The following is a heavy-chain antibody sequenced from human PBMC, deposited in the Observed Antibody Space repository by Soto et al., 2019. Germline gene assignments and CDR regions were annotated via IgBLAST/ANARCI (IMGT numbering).Heavy chain of an antibody. CDR1: GGTFSSYA. CDR3: ARAPVDYDSSGYYAEQKPYYFDY. Sequence: GASVKVSCKASGGTFSSYAISWVRQAPGQGLEWMGGIIPIFGTANYAQKLQGRVTITADESTSTAYMELSSLRSEDTAVYYCARAPVDYDSSGYYAEQKPYYFDYWGQGTLVTVSS. D-gene: IGHD3-22*01. CDR2: IIPIFGTA. J-gene: IGHJ4*02. V-gene: IGHV1-69*13.